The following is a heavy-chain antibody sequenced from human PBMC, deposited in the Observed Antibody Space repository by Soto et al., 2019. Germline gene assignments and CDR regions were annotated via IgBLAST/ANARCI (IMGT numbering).Heavy chain of an antibody. CDR1: GFTFSSYG. V-gene: IGHV3-23*01. J-gene: IGHJ4*02. D-gene: IGHD2-2*01. Sequence: EVQLLESGGALVQPGGSLRLSCAASGFTFSSYGMSWVRQAPGKGLEWVSAVSGSGGSTYYADSVKGRFTISRDNSKNTLYLQMNSLRAEDTVVYYCAKPNLFCSSTSCYDYWGQGTLVTVSS. CDR2: VSGSGGST. CDR3: AKPNLFCSSTSCYDY.